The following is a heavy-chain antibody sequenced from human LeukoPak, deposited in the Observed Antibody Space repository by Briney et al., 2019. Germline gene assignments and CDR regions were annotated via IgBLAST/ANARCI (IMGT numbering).Heavy chain of an antibody. CDR3: ARDRNPMSAFDI. V-gene: IGHV4-61*08. Sequence: PSETLSLTYIVSGGSINSGDYYWSWIRQPPGKGLEWIGYIYYRGSANYNPSLKSRVTMSVDTSKNQFSLRLSSVTAADTAVYYCARDRNPMSAFDIWGQGTMVTVSS. D-gene: IGHD1-14*01. CDR1: GGSINSGDYY. CDR2: IYYRGSA. J-gene: IGHJ3*02.